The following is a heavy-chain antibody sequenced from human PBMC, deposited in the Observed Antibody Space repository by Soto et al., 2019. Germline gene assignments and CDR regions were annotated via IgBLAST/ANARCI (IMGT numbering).Heavy chain of an antibody. J-gene: IGHJ4*02. V-gene: IGHV6-1*01. Sequence: PSQTLSLTGAISGDSGSSKSVAWNWIRQSPSRGLEWLGRTYYRSKWFNDYAVSVKSRITINPDTSKNQFSLQRNSVTPEDTAVYFCARGVRGGRSFDYWGQGTLVTVSS. D-gene: IGHD3-16*01. CDR1: GDSGSSKSVA. CDR2: TYYRSKWFN. CDR3: ARGVRGGRSFDY.